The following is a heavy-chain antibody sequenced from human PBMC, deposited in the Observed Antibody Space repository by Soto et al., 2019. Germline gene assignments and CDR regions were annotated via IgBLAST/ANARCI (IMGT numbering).Heavy chain of an antibody. J-gene: IGHJ5*02. CDR2: IIPIFGTA. Sequence: QVQLVQSGAEVKKPGSSVKVSCKASGGTFSSYAISWVRQAPGQGLEWMGGIIPIFGTANYAQKFQGRVTINADESTSTACMELSSLRSEDTAVYYCARAIVVVTAILDWFDPWGQGTLVTVSS. D-gene: IGHD2-21*02. V-gene: IGHV1-69*01. CDR3: ARAIVVVTAILDWFDP. CDR1: GGTFSSYA.